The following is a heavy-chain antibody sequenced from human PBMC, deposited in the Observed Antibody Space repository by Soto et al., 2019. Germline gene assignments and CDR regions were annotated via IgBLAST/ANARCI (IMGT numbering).Heavy chain of an antibody. V-gene: IGHV3-30*18. CDR3: ANSLYSYGNYYYYGMDV. CDR2: ISYDGSNK. CDR1: GFTFSSYG. Sequence: GGSLSLSCAASGFTFSSYGMHWVRQAPGKGLEWVAVISYDGSNKYYADSVKGQFTISRDNSKNTLYLQMNSLRAEDTAVYYCANSLYSYGNYYYYGMDVWGQGTTVTVSS. D-gene: IGHD5-18*01. J-gene: IGHJ6*02.